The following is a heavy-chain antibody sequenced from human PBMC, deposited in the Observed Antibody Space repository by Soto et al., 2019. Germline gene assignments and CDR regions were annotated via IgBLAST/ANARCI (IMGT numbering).Heavy chain of an antibody. Sequence: QVQLVESGGGVVQPGRSLRLSCAASGFTFSSYGMHWVRQAPGKGLEWVAVISYDGGNKYYADSVKGRFTISRDNSKNTLYLQMNSLRAEDTAVYYCAKDREWLQVDYWGQGTLVTVSS. J-gene: IGHJ4*02. CDR3: AKDREWLQVDY. CDR2: ISYDGGNK. CDR1: GFTFSSYG. V-gene: IGHV3-30*18. D-gene: IGHD5-12*01.